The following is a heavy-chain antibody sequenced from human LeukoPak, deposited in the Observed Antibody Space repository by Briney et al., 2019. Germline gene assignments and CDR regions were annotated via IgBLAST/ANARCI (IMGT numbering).Heavy chain of an antibody. Sequence: SETLSLTCTVSGGSVSSGTYYWNWIRQPPGKGLEWIGYIYHSGSTNYNPSLKSRATISIDTSKNQFSLNLRYVTAADTAVYYCARDEDNSGRYYYMVVWGKGTTVTVSS. D-gene: IGHD3-22*01. J-gene: IGHJ6*03. CDR3: ARDEDNSGRYYYMVV. CDR1: GGSVSSGTYY. CDR2: IYHSGST. V-gene: IGHV4-61*01.